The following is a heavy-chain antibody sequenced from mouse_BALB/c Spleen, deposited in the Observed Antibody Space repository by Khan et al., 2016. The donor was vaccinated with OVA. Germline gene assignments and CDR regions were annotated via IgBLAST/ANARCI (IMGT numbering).Heavy chain of an antibody. CDR2: ISYSGST. V-gene: IGHV3-2*02. CDR1: GYSITSGYG. J-gene: IGHJ2*01. D-gene: IGHD1-2*01. Sequence: VQLQQSGPGLVKSSQSLSLTCTVTGYSITSGYGWNWIRQFPGNKLEWMGYISYSGSTNYNPSLKSRISITRDTSKNQFFLQLNSVTTEDTATYYCARTARIKYWGQGTTLTVSS. CDR3: ARTARIKY.